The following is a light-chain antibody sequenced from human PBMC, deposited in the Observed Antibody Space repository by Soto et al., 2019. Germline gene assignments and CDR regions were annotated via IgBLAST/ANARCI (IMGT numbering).Light chain of an antibody. CDR1: QGIRND. J-gene: IGKJ1*01. V-gene: IGKV1-6*01. Sequence: IQMTQSPSSLSASVGNRVTITCRASQGIRNDLGWYQQKPGNAPKLLIYGAFNLQTGVPSRFSGSGFGTDFTLTISSLQPEDFATYYCLQDHNYPWTFGQGTKVDIK. CDR2: GAF. CDR3: LQDHNYPWT.